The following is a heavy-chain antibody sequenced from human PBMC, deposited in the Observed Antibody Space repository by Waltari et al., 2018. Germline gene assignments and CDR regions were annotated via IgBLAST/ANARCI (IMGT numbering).Heavy chain of an antibody. V-gene: IGHV3-53*01. CDR1: GFTVSSNY. J-gene: IGHJ3*02. CDR3: AREHKGSGWYELGFDI. D-gene: IGHD6-19*01. CDR2: IYSGGST. Sequence: EVQLVESGGGLIQPGGSLRLSCAASGFTVSSNYMSWVRKAPGKGLEWVSVIYSGGSTYYADSVKGRFTISRDNSKNTLYLQMNSLRAEDTAVYYCAREHKGSGWYELGFDIWGQGTMVTVSS.